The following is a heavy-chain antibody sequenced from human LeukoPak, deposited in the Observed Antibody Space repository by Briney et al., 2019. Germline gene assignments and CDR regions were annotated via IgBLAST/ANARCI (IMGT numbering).Heavy chain of an antibody. CDR3: ARDLIAPLGEDF. CDR1: GYTFTGYY. CDR2: INPNSGGT. Sequence: ASVKVSCKASGYTFTGYYMHWVRQAPGQGLEWMGWINPNSGGTNYAQKFQGRVTMTRDTSISTAYMELSSLRSEDTAMYYCARDLIAPLGEDFWGQGTLVTVSS. V-gene: IGHV1-2*02. J-gene: IGHJ4*02. D-gene: IGHD2/OR15-2a*01.